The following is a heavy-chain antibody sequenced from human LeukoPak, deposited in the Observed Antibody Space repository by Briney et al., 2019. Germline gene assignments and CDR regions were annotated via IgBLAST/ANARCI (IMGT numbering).Heavy chain of an antibody. J-gene: IGHJ4*02. Sequence: GESLKISCQGSEYSFATYWIAWLRQMPGKGLEWMGIICPSDSDTRYSPSFQGQVTISADKSIKTAYLQWSSLKASDTAMYYCARPLQGIVGATGFDYWGQGTLVTVSS. CDR3: ARPLQGIVGATGFDY. CDR1: EYSFATYW. D-gene: IGHD1-26*01. CDR2: ICPSDSDT. V-gene: IGHV5-51*01.